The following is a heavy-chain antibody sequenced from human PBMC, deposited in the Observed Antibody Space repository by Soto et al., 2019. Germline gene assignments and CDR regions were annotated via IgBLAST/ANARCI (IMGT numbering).Heavy chain of an antibody. CDR1: GFTFSSYS. CDR3: ARGLYYYDSSAYYSP. D-gene: IGHD3-22*01. Sequence: EVQLVESGGGLVKPGGSLRLSCAASGFTFSSYSMNWVRQAPGKGLEWVSSISSSSSYIYYADSVKGRFTSSRENAKNSLYLQMNSLRAEDTAVDYCARGLYYYDSSAYYSPWGQGTLVTVSS. CDR2: ISSSSSYI. V-gene: IGHV3-21*01. J-gene: IGHJ5*02.